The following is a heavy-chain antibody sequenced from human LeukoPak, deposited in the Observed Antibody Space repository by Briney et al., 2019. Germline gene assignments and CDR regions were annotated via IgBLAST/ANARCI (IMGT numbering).Heavy chain of an antibody. J-gene: IGHJ4*02. D-gene: IGHD2-21*02. Sequence: GGSLRLSCAASGFTFSDYAMSWVRQAPGKGLDWVSTISSYGGSTYYADSVKGRFTISRDNSKNTLYLQMNSLRAEDTAVYFCAKDGPSVTATPHDYWGQGALVTVSS. CDR2: ISSYGGST. CDR3: AKDGPSVTATPHDY. CDR1: GFTFSDYA. V-gene: IGHV3-23*01.